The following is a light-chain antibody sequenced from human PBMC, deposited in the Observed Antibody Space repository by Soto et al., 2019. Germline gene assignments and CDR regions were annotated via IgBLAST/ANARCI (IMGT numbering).Light chain of an antibody. Sequence: IVLTQSPGTLSLSPLEISTLSCRASQSVNIDYLGWFQQKPGQAPRLLIYGASTRATGIPDRFSGSGSGTDFTLTISRLEPEDFAVYYCHHYGGSPITFGQGTRLEIK. J-gene: IGKJ5*01. V-gene: IGKV3-20*01. CDR1: QSVNIDY. CDR3: HHYGGSPIT. CDR2: GAS.